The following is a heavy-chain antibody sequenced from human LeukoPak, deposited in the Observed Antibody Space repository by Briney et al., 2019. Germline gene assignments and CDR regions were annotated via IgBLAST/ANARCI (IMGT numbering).Heavy chain of an antibody. V-gene: IGHV1-69*13. CDR1: GGTFSSYA. J-gene: IGHJ3*02. D-gene: IGHD1-26*01. Sequence: SVKVSCKASGGTFSSYAISWVRQAPGQGLEWMGGIIPIFGTANYAQKFQGRVTITADESTSTAYMELSSLRSEDTAVYYCARPREIPGAPFPHDAFDIWGQGTMVTVSS. CDR3: ARPREIPGAPFPHDAFDI. CDR2: IIPIFGTA.